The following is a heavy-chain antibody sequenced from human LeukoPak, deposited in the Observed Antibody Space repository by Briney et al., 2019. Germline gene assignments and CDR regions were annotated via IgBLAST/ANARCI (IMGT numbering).Heavy chain of an antibody. CDR3: AGATPGRWFDP. CDR2: IWYDGSNK. J-gene: IGHJ5*02. D-gene: IGHD4-23*01. V-gene: IGHV3-33*01. Sequence: GGSQRLSCAASGFTVSSYGMHWVRQAPGKGLEWVAVIWYDGSNKYYADSVKGRFTISRDNSKNTLYLQMNSLRAEDTAVYYCAGATPGRWFDPWGQGTLVTVSS. CDR1: GFTVSSYG.